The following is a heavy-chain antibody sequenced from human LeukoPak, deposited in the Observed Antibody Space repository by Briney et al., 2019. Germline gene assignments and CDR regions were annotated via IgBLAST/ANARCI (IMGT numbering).Heavy chain of an antibody. Sequence: GASVKVSCKASGYTFTNYGISWVRQAPGQGLEWMGWISAYNGNTNYAQKLQGRVTMTTDTSTSTAYMELRSLRSDDTAVYYCAISRSSSWYKVPFDYWGQGTLVTVSS. D-gene: IGHD6-13*01. CDR3: AISRSSSWYKVPFDY. CDR2: ISAYNGNT. J-gene: IGHJ4*02. V-gene: IGHV1-18*01. CDR1: GYTFTNYG.